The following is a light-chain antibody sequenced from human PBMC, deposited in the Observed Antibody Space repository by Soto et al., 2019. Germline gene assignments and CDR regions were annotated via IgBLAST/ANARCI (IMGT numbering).Light chain of an antibody. CDR1: QSLNSNS. V-gene: IGKV3-20*01. Sequence: EVVFTQSPSTLSLSPRERSTLSCRASQSLNSNSLAWYQQKPGQAPRLLIYNAYNRASGIPDRFSGSGSGTDFTLTISRLEPEDFVVYHCQQYDGSPRTFGQGTKVDIK. J-gene: IGKJ1*01. CDR2: NAY. CDR3: QQYDGSPRT.